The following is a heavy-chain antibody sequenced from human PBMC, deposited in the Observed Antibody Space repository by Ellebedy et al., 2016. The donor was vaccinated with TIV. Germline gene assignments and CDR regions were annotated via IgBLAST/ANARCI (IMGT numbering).Heavy chain of an antibody. CDR3: ARRGRGPVGFDY. CDR2: ISYDGGNT. D-gene: IGHD3-10*01. J-gene: IGHJ4*02. V-gene: IGHV3-30*04. Sequence: GGSLRLXCAASGFPFSSHAMHWVRQAPGKGLEWVAVISYDGGNTFHADSVKGRFTISRDNSKNTLYLQMNSLRAEDTAVYYCARRGRGPVGFDYWGQGTLVTVFS. CDR1: GFPFSSHA.